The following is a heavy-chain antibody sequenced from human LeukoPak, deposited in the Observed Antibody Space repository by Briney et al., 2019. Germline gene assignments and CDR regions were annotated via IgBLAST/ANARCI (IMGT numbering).Heavy chain of an antibody. CDR1: GYTFTSYG. Sequence: ASVKVSCKASGYTFTSYGISWVRQAPGQGLEWMGWISAYNGNTNYAQKFQGRVTMTGDTSISTAYMELSRLRSDDTAVYYCARDLIAAAGTLYYFDYWGQGTLVTVSS. CDR3: ARDLIAAAGTLYYFDY. V-gene: IGHV1-18*01. D-gene: IGHD6-13*01. CDR2: ISAYNGNT. J-gene: IGHJ4*02.